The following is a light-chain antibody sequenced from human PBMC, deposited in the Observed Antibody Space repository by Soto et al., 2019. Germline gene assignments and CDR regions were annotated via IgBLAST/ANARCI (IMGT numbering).Light chain of an antibody. CDR3: QQYGSSPST. Sequence: ETVLTQSPGTLSLSPGERATLSCRASQTIRSNYLAWYRQTPGQAPRLLIYGASNRATGIADRFSGSGSGTDFTLIISRLVPEDFALYYCQQYGSSPSTFGQGTKVEIK. CDR2: GAS. V-gene: IGKV3-20*01. J-gene: IGKJ1*01. CDR1: QTIRSNY.